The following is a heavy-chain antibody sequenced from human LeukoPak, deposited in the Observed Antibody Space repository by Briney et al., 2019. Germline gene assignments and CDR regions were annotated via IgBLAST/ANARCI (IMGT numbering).Heavy chain of an antibody. CDR2: ISYDGSNK. V-gene: IGHV3-30*18. CDR1: GFTFSSYW. J-gene: IGHJ4*02. D-gene: IGHD1-26*01. Sequence: GGSLRLSCAASGFTFSSYWMSWVRQAPGKGLEWVAVISYDGSNKYYADSVKGRFTISRDNSKNTLYLQMNSLRAEDTAVYYCAKDQGLLAGTVGYWGQGTLVTVSS. CDR3: AKDQGLLAGTVGY.